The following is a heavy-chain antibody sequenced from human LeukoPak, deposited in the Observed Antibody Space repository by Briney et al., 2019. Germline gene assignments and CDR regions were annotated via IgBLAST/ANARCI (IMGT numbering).Heavy chain of an antibody. D-gene: IGHD5-18*01. CDR2: ISGSGNRT. J-gene: IGHJ6*03. CDR3: ARDRNYGYPYYYMDV. V-gene: IGHV3-23*01. Sequence: GGSLRLSCAASGFTFSSYGMSWVRQAPGKGLEWVSAISGSGNRTYYADSVKGRFTISRDNSKNTLYLQMNSLRAEDTAVYYCARDRNYGYPYYYMDVWGKGTTVTVSS. CDR1: GFTFSSYG.